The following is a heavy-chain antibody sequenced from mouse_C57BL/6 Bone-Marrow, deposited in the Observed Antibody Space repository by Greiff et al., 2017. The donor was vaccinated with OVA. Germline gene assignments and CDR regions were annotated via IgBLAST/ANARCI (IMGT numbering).Heavy chain of an antibody. CDR2: IYPGSGST. D-gene: IGHD1-1*01. CDR1: GYTFTSYW. J-gene: IGHJ1*03. CDR3: ARRYYGSSYWYFDV. V-gene: IGHV1-55*01. Sequence: QVHVKQPGAELVKPGASVKMSCKASGYTFTSYWITWVKQRPGQGLEWIGDIYPGSGSTNYNKKFKSKATLTVDTSSSTAYMQLSSLTSEDTAVYYCARRYYGSSYWYFDVWGTGTTVTVSS.